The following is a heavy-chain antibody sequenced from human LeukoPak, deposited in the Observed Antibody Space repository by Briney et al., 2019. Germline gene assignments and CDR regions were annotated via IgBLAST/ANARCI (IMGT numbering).Heavy chain of an antibody. CDR1: GFTFDDYG. J-gene: IGHJ3*02. CDR3: AGDYEGNLAFDI. D-gene: IGHD4-23*01. CDR2: ISSSSTYI. Sequence: GGSLRLSCAASGFTFDDYGMSWVRQAPGKGLEWVSSISSSSTYIYYADSLEGRFTISRDNVRNSLYLQMNSLRAEDTAVYYCAGDYEGNLAFDIWGQGTMVTVSS. V-gene: IGHV3-21*01.